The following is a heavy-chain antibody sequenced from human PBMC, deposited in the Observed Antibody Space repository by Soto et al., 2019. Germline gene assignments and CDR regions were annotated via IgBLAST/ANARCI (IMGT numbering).Heavy chain of an antibody. J-gene: IGHJ6*02. CDR2: ISYDGSNK. V-gene: IGHV3-30*18. CDR3: AKDRGSGWFRDGMDV. Sequence: QVQLVESGGGVVQPGRSLRLSCAASGFTFSSYGMHWVRQAPGKGLEWGAVISYDGSNKYYADSVKGRFTISRDNSKNTLYLQMNSLRAEDTAVYYCAKDRGSGWFRDGMDVWGQGTTVTVSS. CDR1: GFTFSSYG. D-gene: IGHD6-19*01.